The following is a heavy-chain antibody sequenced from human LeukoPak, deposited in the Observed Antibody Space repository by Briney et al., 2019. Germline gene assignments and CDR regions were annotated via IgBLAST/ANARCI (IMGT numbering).Heavy chain of an antibody. J-gene: IGHJ4*02. Sequence: GGSLRLSCAASGFTFSSYSMNWVRQAPGKGLEWVSSISSSSSYIYYADSVKGRFTISRDNAKNSLYLQMNSLRAEDTAVYYCSRGYSSGWFDFDYWGQGTLVTVSS. CDR1: GFTFSSYS. V-gene: IGHV3-21*01. CDR2: ISSSSSYI. CDR3: SRGYSSGWFDFDY. D-gene: IGHD6-19*01.